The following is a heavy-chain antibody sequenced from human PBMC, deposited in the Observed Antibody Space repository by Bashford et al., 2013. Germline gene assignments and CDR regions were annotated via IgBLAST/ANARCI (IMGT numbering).Heavy chain of an antibody. J-gene: IGHJ4*02. CDR2: IYYSGST. CDR3: ARDHTGTNFDY. D-gene: IGHD1-1*01. Sequence: SSETLSLTCTVSGGSISSSSYYWGWIRQPPGKGLEWIGYIYYSGSTNYNPSLKSRVTISVDTSKNQFSLKLSSVTAADTAVYYCARDHTGTNFDYWGQGTLVTVSS. CDR1: GGSISSSSYY. V-gene: IGHV4-61*05.